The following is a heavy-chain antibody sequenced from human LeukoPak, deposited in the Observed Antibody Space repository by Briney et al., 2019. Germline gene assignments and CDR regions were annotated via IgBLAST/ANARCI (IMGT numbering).Heavy chain of an antibody. V-gene: IGHV3-21*01. D-gene: IGHD2-2*01. J-gene: IGHJ6*03. CDR2: ISSSSSYI. CDR3: AKGEGVTRSGGYCSSTSCYAPFYYMDV. Sequence: GGSLRLSCAASGFTFSSYSMNWVRQAPGKGLEWVSSISSSSSYIYYADSVKGRFTISRDNSKNTLYLQMNSLRAEDTAVYYCAKGEGVTRSGGYCSSTSCYAPFYYMDVWGKGTTVTVSS. CDR1: GFTFSSYS.